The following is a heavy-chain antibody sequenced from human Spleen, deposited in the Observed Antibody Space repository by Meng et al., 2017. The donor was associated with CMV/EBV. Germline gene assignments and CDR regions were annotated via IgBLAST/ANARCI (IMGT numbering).Heavy chain of an antibody. CDR1: GYTFTSYY. J-gene: IGHJ6*02. CDR3: ARDFRKGHHLPYLHGMDV. V-gene: IGHV1-2*02. D-gene: IGHD2-8*01. Sequence: ASVKVSCKASGYTFTSYYMHWVRQAPGQGLEWMGWINPSSGGTNYAQKFQGRVTMTRDTSINTVYMELRRLRSDDTAVYYCARDFRKGHHLPYLHGMDVWGQGTTVTVSS. CDR2: INPSSGGT.